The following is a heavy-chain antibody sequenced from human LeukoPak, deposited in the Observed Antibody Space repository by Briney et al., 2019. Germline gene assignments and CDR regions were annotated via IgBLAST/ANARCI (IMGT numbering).Heavy chain of an antibody. CDR3: ARSDHDDILTGYYR. CDR1: GFTFSSSW. D-gene: IGHD3-9*01. J-gene: IGHJ4*02. V-gene: IGHV3-7*01. CDR2: INQDGSEK. Sequence: GGSLRLSCAASGFTFSSSWMSWVRQAPGKGLEWVANINQDGSEKNYVDSVKGRFTISRDSAKNSLYLQMNSLRAEDTAVYYCARSDHDDILTGYYRWGQGTLVTVSS.